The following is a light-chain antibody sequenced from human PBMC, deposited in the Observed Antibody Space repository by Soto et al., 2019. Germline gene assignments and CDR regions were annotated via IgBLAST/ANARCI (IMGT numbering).Light chain of an antibody. V-gene: IGLV1-51*01. CDR2: DDN. CDR3: GTWASSLRAGQ. J-gene: IGLJ2*01. CDR1: NSNIGNNY. Sequence: QAVLTQPPSVSAAPGQKVTISCSGSNSNIGNNYVSWYQQLPGTAPKLLIYDDNKRPSGIPDRFSGSKSGTSATLGITGLQTGDEADYYCGTWASSLRAGQIGGGTKLTVL.